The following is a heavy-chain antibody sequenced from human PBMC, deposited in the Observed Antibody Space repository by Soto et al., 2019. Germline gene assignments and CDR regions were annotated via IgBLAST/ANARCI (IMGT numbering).Heavy chain of an antibody. Sequence: EVQLLESGGGVVQPGGSLRLSCVASGFNFKKFAMSWVRQAPGEGLEWVSGISCCGGSTSYADSVKGRFSIARDDSTNTLSLQMNNLRIEETAQYYCAKADGEQWLLPHLDKWGQGPLVTVS. V-gene: IGHV3-23*01. J-gene: IGHJ4*02. CDR2: ISCCGGST. CDR1: GFNFKKFA. CDR3: AKADGEQWLLPHLDK. D-gene: IGHD6-19*01.